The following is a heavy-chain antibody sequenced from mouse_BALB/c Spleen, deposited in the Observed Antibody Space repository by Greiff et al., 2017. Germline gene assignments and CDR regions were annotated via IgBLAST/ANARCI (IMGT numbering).Heavy chain of an antibody. D-gene: IGHD1-1*01. Sequence: QVQLKESGPGLVAPSQSLSITCTVSGFSLTSYGVHWVRQPPGKGLEWLGVIWAGGSTNYNSALMSRLSISKDNSKSQVFLKMNSLQTDDTAMYYCARDENYYYGSYYYAMDYWGQGTSVTVAS. CDR1: GFSLTSYG. J-gene: IGHJ4*01. CDR2: IWAGGST. CDR3: ARDENYYYGSYYYAMDY. V-gene: IGHV2-9*02.